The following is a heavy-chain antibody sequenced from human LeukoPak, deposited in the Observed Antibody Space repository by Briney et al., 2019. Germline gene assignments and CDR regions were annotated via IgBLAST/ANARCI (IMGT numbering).Heavy chain of an antibody. CDR1: GFTFSSYA. CDR2: ISGSGGST. CDR3: AKAPKPYYYDSSGYYYLGY. Sequence: GGSLRLSCAASGFTFSSYAMSWVRQAPGKGLEWVSAISGSGGSTYCADSVKGRFTISRDNSKNTLYLQMNSLRAEDTAVYYCAKAPKPYYYDSSGYYYLGYWGQGTLVTVSS. V-gene: IGHV3-23*01. J-gene: IGHJ4*02. D-gene: IGHD3-22*01.